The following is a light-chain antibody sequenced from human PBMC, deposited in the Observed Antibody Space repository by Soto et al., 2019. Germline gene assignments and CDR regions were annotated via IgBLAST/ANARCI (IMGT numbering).Light chain of an antibody. CDR1: QSISTY. CDR2: KAS. Sequence: DIQITQSPSTLSASVGDRVAITCRASQSISTYLAWYQQKPGKAAKLLIYKASSLESGVPSRFSGSGSGAEFTLTISSLQPDDFATYYCQQYNTYSRTFGQGTKVDIK. V-gene: IGKV1-5*03. CDR3: QQYNTYSRT. J-gene: IGKJ1*01.